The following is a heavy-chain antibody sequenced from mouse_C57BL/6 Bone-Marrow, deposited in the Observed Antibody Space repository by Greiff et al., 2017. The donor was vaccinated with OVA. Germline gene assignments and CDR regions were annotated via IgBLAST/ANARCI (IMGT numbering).Heavy chain of an antibody. CDR2: IAPSDSYT. CDR3: ARRGWDWYFDV. V-gene: IGHV1-50*01. CDR1: GYTFTSYW. Sequence: QVQLQQPGAELVKPGASVKLSCKASGYTFTSYWMQWVKQRPGQGLEWLGEIAPSDSYTNYNQKFKGKATLTVDTSSSTAYMQLSSLTSEDSAVYYCARRGWDWYFDVWGTGTTVTVSS. J-gene: IGHJ1*03. D-gene: IGHD1-1*02.